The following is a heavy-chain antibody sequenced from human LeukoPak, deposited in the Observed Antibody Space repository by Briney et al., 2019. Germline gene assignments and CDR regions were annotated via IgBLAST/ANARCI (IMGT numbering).Heavy chain of an antibody. CDR2: ISGSGGST. Sequence: GGSLRLSCAASGFTFSSYAMTWVRQAPGKGLEWVSAISGSGGSTYYADSVKGRFTISRDNSKNTLYLQMNSLRAEDTAVYYCAKEPDYVWGSYRSSEPVRWGQGTLVTVSS. D-gene: IGHD3-16*02. J-gene: IGHJ4*02. CDR3: AKEPDYVWGSYRSSEPVR. CDR1: GFTFSSYA. V-gene: IGHV3-23*01.